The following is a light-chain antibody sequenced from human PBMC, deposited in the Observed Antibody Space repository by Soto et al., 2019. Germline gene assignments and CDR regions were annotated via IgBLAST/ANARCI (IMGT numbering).Light chain of an antibody. J-gene: IGLJ1*01. CDR3: TSYTRDTALV. V-gene: IGLV2-14*01. CDR2: EVS. CDR1: SSDVGTYNY. Sequence: QSALTQPASVSGSPGQSITISCTGTSSDVGTYNYVSWHQHHPGKAPKLIIYEVSNRPSGVSNRFSGSKSGSTASLTISGLQAEDEADYHCTSYTRDTALVFGTGTKVTV.